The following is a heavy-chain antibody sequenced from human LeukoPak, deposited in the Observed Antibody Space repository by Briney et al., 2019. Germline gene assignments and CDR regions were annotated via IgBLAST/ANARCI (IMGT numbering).Heavy chain of an antibody. D-gene: IGHD2-15*01. J-gene: IGHJ5*02. Sequence: GSLRLSCAASGFTFSSYAMHWVRQAPGKGLEWIGEINHSGSTNYNPSLQSRVTISADTSKNQFSLNLRSVIAADTAVYYCTRGLRLGYCSGGSCYYWFDPWGQGTRVTVSS. CDR2: INHSGST. CDR3: TRGLRLGYCSGGSCYYWFDP. CDR1: GFTFSSYA. V-gene: IGHV4-34*01.